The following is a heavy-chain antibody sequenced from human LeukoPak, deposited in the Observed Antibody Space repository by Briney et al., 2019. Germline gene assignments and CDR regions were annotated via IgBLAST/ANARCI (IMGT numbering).Heavy chain of an antibody. D-gene: IGHD3-10*01. CDR1: GGSISSYY. V-gene: IGHV4-59*13. Sequence: SETLSLPCTVSGGSISSYYWRCIREPPGKGLEGIAYLCDSGSTDYNPSLESRVSISVDTSKNQFSLKLRSVTAVDTAVYYCATVAVIRGVTYFDYWGQGTLVTVSS. J-gene: IGHJ4*02. CDR2: LCDSGST. CDR3: ATVAVIRGVTYFDY.